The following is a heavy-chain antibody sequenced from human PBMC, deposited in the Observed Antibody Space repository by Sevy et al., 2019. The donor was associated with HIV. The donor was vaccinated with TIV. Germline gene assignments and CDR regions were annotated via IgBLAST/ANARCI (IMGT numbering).Heavy chain of an antibody. Sequence: SETLSLTCTVSGGSISSYYWSWIRQPPGKRLEWIGYIYYSGSTNYNPSLKGRVTISVDTSKNQFSLKLRSVTAADTAVYYCARESYDILPGSRGMDVWGQATTFTVSS. J-gene: IGHJ6*02. CDR3: ARESYDILPGSRGMDV. CDR2: IYYSGST. V-gene: IGHV4-59*01. D-gene: IGHD3-9*01. CDR1: GGSISSYY.